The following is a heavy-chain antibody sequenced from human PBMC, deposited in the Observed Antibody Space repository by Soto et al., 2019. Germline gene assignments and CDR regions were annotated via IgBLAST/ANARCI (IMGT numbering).Heavy chain of an antibody. J-gene: IGHJ4*02. CDR3: ARDSGAKLSSS. D-gene: IGHD6-13*01. V-gene: IGHV1-69*13. CDR2: IVPIYRTA. Sequence: GASVKVSCKASGGTFSSYRINWVRQAPGQGLEWAGGIVPIYRTADYAQKFQGRVTITADESARTAYMELRSLKSQDTAVYYCARDSGAKLSSSWGQGTLVTVSS. CDR1: GGTFSSYR.